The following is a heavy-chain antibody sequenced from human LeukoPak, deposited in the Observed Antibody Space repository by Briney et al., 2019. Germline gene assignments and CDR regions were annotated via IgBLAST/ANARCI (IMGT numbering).Heavy chain of an antibody. J-gene: IGHJ4*02. CDR3: ARDGRARYHDY. Sequence: GGSLRLSCAASGFTFSSYSMNWVRQAPGQGLEWVSYISSSSSTIYYADSVKGRFTISRDNAKNSLYLQMNSLRAEDTAVYYCARDGRARYHDYWGQGTLVTVSS. V-gene: IGHV3-48*01. D-gene: IGHD2-2*01. CDR1: GFTFSSYS. CDR2: ISSSSSTI.